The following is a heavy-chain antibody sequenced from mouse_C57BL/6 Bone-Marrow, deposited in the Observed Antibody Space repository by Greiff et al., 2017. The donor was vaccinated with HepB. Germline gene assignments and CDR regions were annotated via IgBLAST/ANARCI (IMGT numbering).Heavy chain of an antibody. V-gene: IGHV1-22*01. CDR1: GYTFTDYN. J-gene: IGHJ1*03. D-gene: IGHD1-1*01. CDR2: INPNNGGT. Sequence: EVKLVESGPELVKPGASVKMSCKASGYTFTDYNMHWVKQSHGKSLEWIGYINPNNGGTSYNQKFKGKATLTVNKSSSTAYMELRSLTSEDSAVYYCARYYYGSSYRYFDVWGTGTTVTVSS. CDR3: ARYYYGSSYRYFDV.